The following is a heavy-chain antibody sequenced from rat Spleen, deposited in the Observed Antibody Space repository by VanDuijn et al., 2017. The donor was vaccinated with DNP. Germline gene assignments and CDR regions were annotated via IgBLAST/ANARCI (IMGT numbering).Heavy chain of an antibody. V-gene: IGHV5-20*01. J-gene: IGHJ2*01. CDR2: ISYNGGTP. Sequence: EVQLVESGGGLVQPGRSLKLSCAASGFTFSDFYMAWVRQAPTKGLEWVATISYNGGTPYYRDSVKGRFTISRDNAKSTLYLQMDSLRSEDTATYYCTRDNSGYDYWGQGVMVTVSS. D-gene: IGHD4-3*01. CDR1: GFTFSDFY. CDR3: TRDNSGYDY.